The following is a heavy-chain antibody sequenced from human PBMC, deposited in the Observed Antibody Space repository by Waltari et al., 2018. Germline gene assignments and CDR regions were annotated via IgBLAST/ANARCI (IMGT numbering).Heavy chain of an antibody. J-gene: IGHJ3*02. D-gene: IGHD3-22*01. CDR3: ATDFYYSGEHAFDI. CDR2: VDPEDGET. Sequence: EVQLVQSGAEVKKPGATVKISCKASGYTFTDYYMHWVQQAPGKGLEWMGRVDPEDGETIDAEKFQGRVTITADTSTDTAYMELSSLRSEDTAVYYCATDFYYSGEHAFDIWGQGTMVTVSS. V-gene: IGHV1-69-2*01. CDR1: GYTFTDYY.